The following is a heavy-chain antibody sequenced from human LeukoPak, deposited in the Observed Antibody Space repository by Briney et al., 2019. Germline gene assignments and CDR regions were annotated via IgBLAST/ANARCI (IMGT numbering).Heavy chain of an antibody. Sequence: PGGSLRLSCAASGFTFSSYWMSWVRQAPGKGLEWVSAISGSGGSTYYADSVKGRFTISRDNSKNTLYLQMNSLRAEDTAVYYCAKYSPIGIAASHDAFDIWGQGTMVTVSS. J-gene: IGHJ3*02. CDR2: ISGSGGST. D-gene: IGHD6-13*01. CDR1: GFTFSSYW. CDR3: AKYSPIGIAASHDAFDI. V-gene: IGHV3-23*01.